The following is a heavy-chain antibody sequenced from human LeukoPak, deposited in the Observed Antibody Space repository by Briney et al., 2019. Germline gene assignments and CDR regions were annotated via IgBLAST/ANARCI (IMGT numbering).Heavy chain of an antibody. Sequence: PGGSLRLSCAASGFTVSSNYMSWVRQAPGRGLEWVSVIYSGGSTYYADSVKGRFTISRDNPKNTLYLQMNSLRAEDTAVHYCARGAVGASFDYWGQGTLVTVSS. CDR3: ARGAVGASFDY. V-gene: IGHV3-66*01. CDR1: GFTVSSNY. J-gene: IGHJ4*02. D-gene: IGHD1-26*01. CDR2: IYSGGST.